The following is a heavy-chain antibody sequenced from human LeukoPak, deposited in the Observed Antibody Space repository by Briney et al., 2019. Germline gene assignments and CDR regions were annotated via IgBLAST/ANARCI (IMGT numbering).Heavy chain of an antibody. J-gene: IGHJ4*02. CDR3: TTWGYVDY. CDR2: IKSNVNGGTI. V-gene: IGHV3-15*01. CDR1: RFTFSNAW. Sequence: GGSLRLSCVGPRFTFSNAWMSWVRQAPGKGLEWVGRIKSNVNGGTIDYAPPVKGRFIISRDDSKETLYLHMSSLKIEDTAVYYCTTWGYVDYWGQGTVVTVSS. D-gene: IGHD3-16*01.